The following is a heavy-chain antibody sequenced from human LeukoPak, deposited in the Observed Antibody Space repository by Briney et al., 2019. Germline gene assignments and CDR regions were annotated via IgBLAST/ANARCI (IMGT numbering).Heavy chain of an antibody. J-gene: IGHJ4*02. V-gene: IGHV4-38-2*02. D-gene: IGHD2-15*01. CDR1: GSSISSDYW. CDR2: IKHRGRS. CDR3: ARVVGATSIDY. Sequence: SETLSLTSTVSGSSISSDYWWGWVRRHPGERLGWIGSIKHRGRSYYNPSLKSRVTISVDTSKNQFSLQLTSVTAADTAVYYCARVVGATSIDYWGQGILVTVSS.